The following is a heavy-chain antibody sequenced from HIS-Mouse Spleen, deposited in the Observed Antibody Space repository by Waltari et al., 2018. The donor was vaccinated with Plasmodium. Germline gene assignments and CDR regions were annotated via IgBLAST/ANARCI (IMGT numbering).Heavy chain of an antibody. J-gene: IGHJ1*01. CDR1: GYTFTGYY. D-gene: IGHD6-13*01. V-gene: IGHV1-2*02. CDR3: ARVLGYKAAAGTFVEYFQH. CDR2: INPNSGGT. Sequence: QVQLVQSGAEVKKPGASVKVSCKASGYTFTGYYMPWVRKAPGQGLEWMGWINPNSGGTNYAQKFQGRVTMTRDTSISTAYMELSRLRSDDTAVYYCARVLGYKAAAGTFVEYFQHWGQGTLVTVSS.